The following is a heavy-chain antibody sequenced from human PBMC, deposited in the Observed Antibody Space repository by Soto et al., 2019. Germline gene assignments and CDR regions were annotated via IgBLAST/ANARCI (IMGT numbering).Heavy chain of an antibody. D-gene: IGHD2-15*01. J-gene: IGHJ6*02. V-gene: IGHV4-31*03. CDR1: GGSISSGDSY. Sequence: SETLSLTCTVSGGSISSGDSYWTWIRLHPGKGLEWIGYIYKSETTYYNPSLKSRLTISVDTSKNQFSLKLRSVTAADTAVYYCARGRRHCSGGSCYSTFYGMDVWGQGTTVTVSS. CDR2: IYKSETT. CDR3: ARGRRHCSGGSCYSTFYGMDV.